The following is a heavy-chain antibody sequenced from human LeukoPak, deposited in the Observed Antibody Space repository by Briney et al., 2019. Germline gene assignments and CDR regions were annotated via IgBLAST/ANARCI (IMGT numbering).Heavy chain of an antibody. Sequence: GESLKFSWKRPGDTTMTSASPWSRQMPEKGLECMGIIYPGDSDARYSPSFQGQVTISADKSISTAYLQWSSLKASDTAMYYCALEGDRTYVMDVWGQGTTVTVSS. D-gene: IGHD3-10*01. CDR2: IYPGDSDA. V-gene: IGHV5-51*03. J-gene: IGHJ6*02. CDR3: ALEGDRTYVMDV. CDR1: GDTTMTSA.